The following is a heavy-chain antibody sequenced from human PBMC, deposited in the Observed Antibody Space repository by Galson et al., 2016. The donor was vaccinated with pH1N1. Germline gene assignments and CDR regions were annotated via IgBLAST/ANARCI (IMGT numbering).Heavy chain of an antibody. V-gene: IGHV1-2*02. D-gene: IGHD3/OR15-3a*01. CDR2: MNPNSGVT. CDR3: ARVSYDFRSGRGGHLGLDVWGQGTGGHGLDV. Sequence: SVKVSCKASGYMFNDYYIHWIRQAPGQGLEWMGCMNPNSGVTKYAQKFQGRVTMTGATSISTAYMDLRRLRSDDTAVYYCARVSYDFRSGRGGHLGLDVWGQGTGGHGLDVWGQGFTVTVSS. CDR1: GYMFNDYY. J-gene: IGHJ6*02.